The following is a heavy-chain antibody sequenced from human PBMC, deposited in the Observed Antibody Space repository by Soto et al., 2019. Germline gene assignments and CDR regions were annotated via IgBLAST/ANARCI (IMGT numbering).Heavy chain of an antibody. CDR3: ARAVGADCGGDARPMTRYDVVGVFDP. CDR1: GYTFTSYY. Sequence: ASVKVSCKASGYTFTSYYMHWVRQAPGQGLEWMGIINPSGGSTSYAQKFQGRVTMTRDTSTSTVYMELSSLRSEDTAVYYCARAVGADCGGDARPMTRYDVVGVFDPWGQGTLVTVSS. CDR2: INPSGGST. V-gene: IGHV1-46*01. D-gene: IGHD2-21*01. J-gene: IGHJ5*02.